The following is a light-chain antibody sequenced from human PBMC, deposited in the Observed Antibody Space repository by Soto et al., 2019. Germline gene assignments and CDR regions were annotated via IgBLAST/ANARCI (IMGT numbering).Light chain of an antibody. CDR2: KAS. CDR3: QQYSIFSRT. CDR1: QSISSW. Sequence: DIQMTQSPSTLSASVGDRVTITCRASQSISSWLAWYQQKPGKAPKLLIQKASSLESGVPSRFSGSGSGTEFSLTISSLQPDDFATYYCQQYSIFSRTFGGGTKVEIK. J-gene: IGKJ4*01. V-gene: IGKV1-5*03.